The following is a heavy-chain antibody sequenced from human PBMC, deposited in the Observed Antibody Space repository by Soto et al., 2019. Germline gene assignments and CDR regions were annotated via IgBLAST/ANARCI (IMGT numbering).Heavy chain of an antibody. D-gene: IGHD2-2*01. V-gene: IGHV3-30*18. CDR2: LSFDGTSK. J-gene: IGHJ4*02. CDR3: AKDFYTVRVPAAPRPHYFDF. Sequence: QVQLVESGGGVVQPGRSLRLSCAASGFTFSNYDMHWVRQAPGEGLEWVAVLSFDGTSKNYADSVKGRFTISRDNSKNTLFLQMTSLRTEDTAVYFCAKDFYTVRVPAAPRPHYFDFWGPGTLVNVSS. CDR1: GFTFSNYD.